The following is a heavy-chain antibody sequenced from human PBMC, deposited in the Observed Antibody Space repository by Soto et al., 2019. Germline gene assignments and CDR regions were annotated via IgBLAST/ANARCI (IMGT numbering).Heavy chain of an antibody. J-gene: IGHJ6*02. CDR1: GYTFTSYG. D-gene: IGHD3-10*01. V-gene: IGHV1-18*04. CDR2: ISAYNGNT. Sequence: VASVKVSCKASGYTFTSYGISWVRQAPGQGLEWMGWISAYNGNTNYAQKLQGRVTMTTDTSTSTAYMELRSLRSDDTAVYYCARDFKVSYRSGSYSNIYSYYGRDVWGQ. CDR3: ARDFKVSYRSGSYSNIYSYYGRDV.